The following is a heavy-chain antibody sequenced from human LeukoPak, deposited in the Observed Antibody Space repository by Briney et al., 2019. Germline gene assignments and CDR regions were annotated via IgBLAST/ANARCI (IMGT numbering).Heavy chain of an antibody. J-gene: IGHJ4*02. Sequence: ASAKVSCKASGYTFTSYYMHWVRQAPGQGLEWMGIINPSGGSTSNAQKFQGRVTMTRDTSTSTVYMELSSLRSEDTAVYYCARAGYSSGWYDYWGQGTLVTVSS. CDR1: GYTFTSYY. V-gene: IGHV1-46*01. CDR3: ARAGYSSGWYDY. D-gene: IGHD6-19*01. CDR2: INPSGGST.